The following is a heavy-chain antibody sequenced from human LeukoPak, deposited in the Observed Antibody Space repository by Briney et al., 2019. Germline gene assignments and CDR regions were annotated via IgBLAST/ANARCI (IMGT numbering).Heavy chain of an antibody. D-gene: IGHD1-26*01. CDR1: GGSISRYY. CDR2: IYYSGST. J-gene: IGHJ4*02. V-gene: IGHV4-59*01. CDR3: ARDVIVGATERDY. Sequence: PSETLSLTCTVSGGSISRYYWSWIRQPPGKGLERIGYIYYSGSTNYNPSLKSRVTISVDTSKNQFSLKLNSVTAADTAVYFCARDVIVGATERDYWGQGTLVTVSS.